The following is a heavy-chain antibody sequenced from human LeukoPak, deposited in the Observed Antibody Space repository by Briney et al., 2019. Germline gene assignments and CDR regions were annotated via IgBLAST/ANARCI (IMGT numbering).Heavy chain of an antibody. CDR3: AREGAHSSSFDY. D-gene: IGHD6-6*01. J-gene: IGHJ4*02. CDR1: GYTFTGYY. CDR2: INPNSGGT. V-gene: IGHV1-2*06. Sequence: ASVKASCKASGYTFTGYYMHWVRQAPGQGLEWMGRINPNSGGTNYAQKFQGRVTMTRDTSISTAYMELSRLRSDDTAVYYCAREGAHSSSFDYWGQGTLVTVSS.